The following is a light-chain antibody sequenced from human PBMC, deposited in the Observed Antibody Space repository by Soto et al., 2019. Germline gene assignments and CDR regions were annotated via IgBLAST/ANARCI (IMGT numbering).Light chain of an antibody. CDR3: MQGTHWPYT. Sequence: DVVMTQSPLSLPVTLGQPASISCRSTQSLVHSDGNTHLNWFQQRPGKSPRRLICKVSNRDSGVPDRFSGSASGTDFTLKISSVEAEDVGVYYCMQGTHWPYTFGQGTKLEIK. CDR1: QSLVHSDGNTH. V-gene: IGKV2-30*02. CDR2: KVS. J-gene: IGKJ2*01.